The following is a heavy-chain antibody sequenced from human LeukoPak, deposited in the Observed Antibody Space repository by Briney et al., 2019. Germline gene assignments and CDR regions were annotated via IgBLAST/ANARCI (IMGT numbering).Heavy chain of an antibody. CDR2: ISGSGGNT. CDR1: GFTFSSYA. D-gene: IGHD3-9*01. V-gene: IGHV3-23*01. Sequence: PGGSLRLSCAASGFTFSSYAMSWVRQAPGKGLEWVSAISGSGGNTYYADSVKGRFTISRDNSKNTLYLQMNSLRAEDTAVYYCAKDSLYYDILTGYYNAWFDPWGQGTLVTVSS. CDR3: AKDSLYYDILTGYYNAWFDP. J-gene: IGHJ5*02.